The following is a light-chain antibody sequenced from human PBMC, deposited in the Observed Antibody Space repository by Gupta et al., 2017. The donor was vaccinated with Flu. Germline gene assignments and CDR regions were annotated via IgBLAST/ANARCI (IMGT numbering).Light chain of an antibody. V-gene: IGLV4-69*01. Sequence: QLVLTQSPSASASLGSSVKLTCTLSSRHNNYAIAWHQQQPGKRPRHLMKRNSDGSHSRGDGIPDRLYAASSGTERYNMISSLESEDYSSESCKNWRTGCLLVGGGTTLTV. CDR3: KNWRTGCLL. CDR1: SRHNNYA. J-gene: IGLJ2*01. CDR2: RNSDGSH.